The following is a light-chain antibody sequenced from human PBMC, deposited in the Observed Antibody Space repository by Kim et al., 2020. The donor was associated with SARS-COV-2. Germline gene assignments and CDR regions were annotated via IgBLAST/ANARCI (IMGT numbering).Light chain of an antibody. J-gene: IGKJ1*01. Sequence: EIVLTQSPGTLSLSPGERATLSCRVSQTITNTYLAWYQQKSGQAPRLLIYGAYNRATGIPDRFSGSGSGTDFTLTISRLEPEDFAVYYCQQYGYTPRTFGQGTKVDIK. V-gene: IGKV3-20*01. CDR2: GAY. CDR1: QTITNTY. CDR3: QQYGYTPRT.